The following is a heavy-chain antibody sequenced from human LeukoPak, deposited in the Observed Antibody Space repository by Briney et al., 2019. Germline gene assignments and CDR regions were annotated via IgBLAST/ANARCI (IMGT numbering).Heavy chain of an antibody. CDR3: TREVAAAFDY. J-gene: IGHJ4*02. D-gene: IGHD6-13*01. V-gene: IGHV3-30-3*01. CDR1: GFTFSSYA. CDR2: ISYDGSNK. Sequence: TGGSLRLSCAASGFTFSSYAMHWVRQAPGKGLEWVAVISYDGSNKYYADSVKGRFTISRDNSKNTLYLQMNSLRAEDTAVYYCTREVAAAFDYWGQGTLVTVSP.